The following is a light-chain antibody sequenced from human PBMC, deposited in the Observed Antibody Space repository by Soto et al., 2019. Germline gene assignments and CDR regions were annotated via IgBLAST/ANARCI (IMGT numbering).Light chain of an antibody. CDR2: DVT. CDR3: SSYASSSTYV. V-gene: IGLV2-14*03. CDR1: SSDVGYYNH. Sequence: QSVLTQPASVSGSPGQSITISCTGTSSDVGYYNHVSWYQQHPGKAPKLMIYDVTNRPSGVSNRFFGSKSGNTASLTISGLQAEDEADYYCSSYASSSTYVFGTGTQLTVL. J-gene: IGLJ1*01.